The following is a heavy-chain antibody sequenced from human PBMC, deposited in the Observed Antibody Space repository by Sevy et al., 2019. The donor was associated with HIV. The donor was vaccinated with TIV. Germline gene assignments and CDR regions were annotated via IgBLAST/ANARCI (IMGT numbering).Heavy chain of an antibody. V-gene: IGHV5-51*01. CDR1: GYIFPSYW. J-gene: IGHJ3*02. CDR2: IHPVDSET. Sequence: GESLKISCKGSGYIFPSYWIGWVRQMPGKGLEWMGIIHPVDSETRYSPSFQGLVTISADKSTGTAYLQWSSLQASDTAMYYCARRRIVVVVGAPHHDPFDIWGQGTMVTVSS. CDR3: ARRRIVVVVGAPHHDPFDI. D-gene: IGHD2-15*01.